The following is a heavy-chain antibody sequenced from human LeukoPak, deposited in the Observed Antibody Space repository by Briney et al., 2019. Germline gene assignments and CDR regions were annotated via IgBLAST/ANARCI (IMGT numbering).Heavy chain of an antibody. CDR1: GGSISSYY. Sequence: PSETLSLTCTVSGGSISSYYWSWIRQPPGKGLEWIGYIYYSGSTNYNPSLKSRVTISVDTSKNQFSLKLSSVIAADTAVYYCASFTVTTLGGWFDPWGQGTLVTVSS. V-gene: IGHV4-59*01. J-gene: IGHJ5*02. CDR2: IYYSGST. CDR3: ASFTVTTLGGWFDP. D-gene: IGHD4-17*01.